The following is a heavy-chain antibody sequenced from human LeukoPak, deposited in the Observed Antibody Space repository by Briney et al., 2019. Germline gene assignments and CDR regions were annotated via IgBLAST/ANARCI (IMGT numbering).Heavy chain of an antibody. CDR3: ARGYCSGGSCCADY. CDR1: GVSISSYY. Sequence: SETLSLTCTVSGVSISSYYWSWIRQPPGKGLEWIGYIYYSGSTNYNPSLKSRVTISVDTSKNQFSLKLSSVTAADTAVYYCARGYCSGGSCCADYWGQGTLVTVSS. D-gene: IGHD2-15*01. J-gene: IGHJ4*02. V-gene: IGHV4-59*01. CDR2: IYYSGST.